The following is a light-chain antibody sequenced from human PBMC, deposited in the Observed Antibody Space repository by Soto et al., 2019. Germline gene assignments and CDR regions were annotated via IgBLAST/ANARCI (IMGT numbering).Light chain of an antibody. CDR3: CSYAATFSV. J-gene: IGLJ3*02. V-gene: IGLV2-23*02. CDR2: EVT. CDR1: GTDVGTYNF. Sequence: QSALTQPASVSGSPGQSITISCTGSGTDVGTYNFVSWFQRHPGKAPQLIIYEVTERPSGVSPRFSGSKSVNTASLTISGLQAEDEADYFCCSYAATFSVFGGGTKLTVL.